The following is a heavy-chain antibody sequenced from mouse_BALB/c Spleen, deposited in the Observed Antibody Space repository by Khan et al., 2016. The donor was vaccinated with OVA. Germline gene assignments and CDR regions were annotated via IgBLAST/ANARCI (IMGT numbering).Heavy chain of an antibody. CDR2: INTYTGEP. Sequence: QIQLVQSGPELKKPGETVKISCKASGYTLTNYGMNWVKQAPGKGLKWMGWINTYTGEPTYAETFKGRIAFSLETSASTAYLHINNLKNEDTATYFCARSNGNDWFAYWGQGTLVTVSA. J-gene: IGHJ3*01. V-gene: IGHV9-3-1*01. CDR1: GYTLTNYG. CDR3: ARSNGNDWFAY. D-gene: IGHD2-1*01.